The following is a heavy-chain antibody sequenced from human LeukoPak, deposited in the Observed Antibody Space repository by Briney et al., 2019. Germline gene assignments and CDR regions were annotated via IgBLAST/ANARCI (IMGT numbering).Heavy chain of an antibody. D-gene: IGHD3-10*01. CDR3: ARLRDTSENNY. CDR1: GGSISSSSYY. CDR2: IYYSGTT. V-gene: IGHV4-39*01. J-gene: IGHJ4*02. Sequence: SETLSLTCTVSGGSISSSSYYWGWIRQPPGKGLEWIGSIYYSGTTYYNPSLKSRVTISVDTSKNQFSLKLTSVAAADTAVYYCARLRDTSENNYWGQGTLVTVSS.